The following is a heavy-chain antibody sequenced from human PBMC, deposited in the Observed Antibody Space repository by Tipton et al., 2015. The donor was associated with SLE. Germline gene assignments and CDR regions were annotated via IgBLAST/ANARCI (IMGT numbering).Heavy chain of an antibody. Sequence: TLSLTCIVSGGSISCYYWSWIRQPPGKGLEWIGYIYYSGSSNYNPSLKSRVTMSVDTSKNQFSLSLYSVTAADTAVYYCARDVHHYYYYYMDVWGKGTTVSVSS. CDR2: IYYSGSS. CDR3: ARDVHHYYYYYMDV. CDR1: GGSISCYY. J-gene: IGHJ6*03. V-gene: IGHV4-59*12.